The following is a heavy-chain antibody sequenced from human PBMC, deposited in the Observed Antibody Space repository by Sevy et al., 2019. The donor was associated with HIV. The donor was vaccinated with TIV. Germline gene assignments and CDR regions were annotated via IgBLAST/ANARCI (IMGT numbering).Heavy chain of an antibody. CDR2: ISWNSRNI. D-gene: IGHD2-21*01. CDR1: GFPFNDHA. Sequence: GGSLRLSCAASGFPFNDHAMHWVRQVPGKGLEWVSGISWNSRNIGYAESLKGRFTISRDNARHFVYLEMNSLRPEDTAFYYCAKYINRGCAGVNCYSYYYYFYGLDVWGQGTTVTVSS. CDR3: AKYINRGCAGVNCYSYYYYFYGLDV. J-gene: IGHJ6*02. V-gene: IGHV3-9*01.